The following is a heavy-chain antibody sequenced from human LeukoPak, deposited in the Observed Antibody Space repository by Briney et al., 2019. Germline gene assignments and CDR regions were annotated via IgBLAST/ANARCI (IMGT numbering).Heavy chain of an antibody. D-gene: IGHD6-13*01. CDR2: IYYSGST. Sequence: PSETLSLTCTVSGGSISSSSYYWGWIRQPPGKGLEWIGSIYYSGSTYYNPSLKSRVTTSVDTSKNQFSLKLSSVTAADTAVYYCARGGGIAAAYDYWGQGTLVTVSS. J-gene: IGHJ4*02. V-gene: IGHV4-39*01. CDR3: ARGGGIAAAYDY. CDR1: GGSISSSSYY.